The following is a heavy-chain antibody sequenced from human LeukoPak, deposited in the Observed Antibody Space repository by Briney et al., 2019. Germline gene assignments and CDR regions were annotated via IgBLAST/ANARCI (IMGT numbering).Heavy chain of an antibody. CDR3: AKDLVRGVIITLFDY. CDR1: GFTFSSYA. D-gene: IGHD3-10*01. J-gene: IGHJ4*02. Sequence: PGGSLRLSCAASGFTFSSYAMSRVRQAPGKGLEWVSAISGSGGSTYYADSVKGRFTISRDNSKNTLYLQMNSLRAEDTAVYYCAKDLVRGVIITLFDYWGQGTLVTVSS. V-gene: IGHV3-23*01. CDR2: ISGSGGST.